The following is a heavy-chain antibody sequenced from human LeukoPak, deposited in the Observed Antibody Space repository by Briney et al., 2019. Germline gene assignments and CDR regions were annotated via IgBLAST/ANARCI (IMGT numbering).Heavy chain of an antibody. CDR1: GFTFSSYS. V-gene: IGHV3-23*01. Sequence: GGSLRLSCAASGFTFSSYSMNWVRQAPGKGLEWVSAISVSGNTYHADSVKGRFTISRDSSKNTLYLQMNSLRADDMALYYCARGLVGAAVEGLCDYWGQGTLVTVSS. D-gene: IGHD2-21*01. CDR2: ISVSGNT. J-gene: IGHJ4*02. CDR3: ARGLVGAAVEGLCDY.